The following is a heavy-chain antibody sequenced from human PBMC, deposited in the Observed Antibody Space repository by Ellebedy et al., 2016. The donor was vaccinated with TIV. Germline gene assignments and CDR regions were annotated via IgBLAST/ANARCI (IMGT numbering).Heavy chain of an antibody. CDR3: AKDSTNDEYFDY. CDR2: ISYDGSNK. V-gene: IGHV3-30*18. Sequence: GESLKISXAASGFTFSSYGMHWVRQAPGKGLEWVAVISYDGSNKYYADSVKGRFTISRDNSKNTLYLQMNSLRAEDTAVYYCAKDSTNDEYFDYWGQGTLVTVSS. D-gene: IGHD1-1*01. J-gene: IGHJ4*02. CDR1: GFTFSSYG.